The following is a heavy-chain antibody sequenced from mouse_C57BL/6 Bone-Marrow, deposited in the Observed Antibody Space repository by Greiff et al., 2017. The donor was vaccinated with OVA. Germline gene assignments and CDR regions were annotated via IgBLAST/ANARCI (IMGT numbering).Heavy chain of an antibody. Sequence: EVKLMESGEGLVKPGGSLKLSCAASGFTFSSYAMSWVRQTPEKRLEWVAYISSGGDYIYYADTVKGRFTISRANARNTLYLQMSSLKSEDTAMYYCTRLLDAMDYWGQGTTVTVAS. J-gene: IGHJ4*01. CDR2: ISSGGDYI. CDR1: GFTFSSYA. CDR3: TRLLDAMDY. D-gene: IGHD2-1*01. V-gene: IGHV5-9-1*02.